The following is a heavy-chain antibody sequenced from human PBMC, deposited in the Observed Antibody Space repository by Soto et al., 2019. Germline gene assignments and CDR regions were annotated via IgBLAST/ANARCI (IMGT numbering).Heavy chain of an antibody. CDR3: ARDRRRITTFGVVGVYYYSGMDV. D-gene: IGHD3-3*01. CDR2: INPSGGST. V-gene: IGHV1-46*01. Sequence: ASVKVSCKASGYTFTSYYMHWVRQAPGQGLEWMGIINPSGGSTSYAQKFQGRVTMTRDTSTSTVYMELSSLRSEDTAVYYCARDRRRITTFGVVGVYYYSGMDVSGQGTTVTVSS. CDR1: GYTFTSYY. J-gene: IGHJ6*02.